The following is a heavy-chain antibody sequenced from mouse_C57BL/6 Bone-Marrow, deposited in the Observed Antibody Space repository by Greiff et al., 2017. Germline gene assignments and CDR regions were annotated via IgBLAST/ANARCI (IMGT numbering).Heavy chain of an antibody. CDR1: GYTFTSYW. CDR3: AREEVITTVEDY. CDR2: IYPGSGST. D-gene: IGHD1-1*01. J-gene: IGHJ2*01. V-gene: IGHV1-55*01. Sequence: QVQLQQPGAELVKPGASVKMSCKASGYTFTSYWITWVKQRPGQGLEWIGDIYPGSGSTNYNEKFKSKATLTVDTSSSTAYMQRSSLTSEDSAVYYCAREEVITTVEDYWGQGTTLTVSS.